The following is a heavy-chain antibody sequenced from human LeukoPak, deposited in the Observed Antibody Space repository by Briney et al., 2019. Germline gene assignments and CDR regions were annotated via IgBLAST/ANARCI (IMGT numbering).Heavy chain of an antibody. V-gene: IGHV3-21*01. J-gene: IGHJ4*02. Sequence: GGSLRLSCAASGFTFSSYSMNWVRQAPGKGLEWVSSISSSSSYIYYADSVKGRFTISRDNAKNSLYLQMNSLRAEDTAVYYCARVNPSSTTFLLWAPADYWGQGSLVTVCS. CDR2: ISSSSSYI. CDR3: ARVNPSSTTFLLWAPADY. D-gene: IGHD2-2*01. CDR1: GFTFSSYS.